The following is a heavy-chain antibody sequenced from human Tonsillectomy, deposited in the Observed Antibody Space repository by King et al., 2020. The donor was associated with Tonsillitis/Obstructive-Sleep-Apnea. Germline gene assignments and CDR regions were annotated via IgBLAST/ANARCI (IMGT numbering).Heavy chain of an antibody. CDR1: GFTFSNYG. J-gene: IGHJ6*03. CDR2: ISYDGSNK. D-gene: IGHD3-10*01. CDR3: AKDPLITMVRGNYYYYMDV. Sequence: LVQSGGGVVQPGRSLRLSCAASGFTFSNYGMHWVRQAPGKGLEWVTVISYDGSNKYYADSVKGRFTISRDNSKNTLYLQMNSLRAEDTAVNYCAKDPLITMVRGNYYYYMDVWGKGTTVTVSS. V-gene: IGHV3-30*18.